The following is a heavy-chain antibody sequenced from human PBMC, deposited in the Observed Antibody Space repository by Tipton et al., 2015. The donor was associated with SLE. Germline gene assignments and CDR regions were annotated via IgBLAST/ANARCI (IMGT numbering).Heavy chain of an antibody. D-gene: IGHD6-13*01. J-gene: IGHJ4*02. Sequence: TLSLTCTVSGGSINSFYWTWVRQPAGKGLEWIGHFHSSGILNYNPSLKSRVTISVDTSRNQFSLKLSSVTAADTAVYYCARCRKWRDSSSYYDYFDYWGQGTLVTVSS. V-gene: IGHV4-4*07. CDR1: GGSINSFY. CDR2: FHSSGIL. CDR3: ARCRKWRDSSSYYDYFDY.